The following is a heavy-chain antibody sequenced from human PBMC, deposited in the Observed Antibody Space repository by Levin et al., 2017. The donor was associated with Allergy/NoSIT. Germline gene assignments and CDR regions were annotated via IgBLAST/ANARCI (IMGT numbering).Heavy chain of an antibody. V-gene: IGHV1-46*01. CDR2: INPGHGGA. CDR1: GYTFTSYY. Sequence: GESLKISCKASGYTFTSYYMHWVRQAPGQGLEWMGIINPGHGGATYAQRFQGRVIMSSDTSTTTIYMELSSLTSEDTAVYYCAKESDSFDIWGQGTTVTVSS. J-gene: IGHJ3*02. CDR3: AKESDSFDI.